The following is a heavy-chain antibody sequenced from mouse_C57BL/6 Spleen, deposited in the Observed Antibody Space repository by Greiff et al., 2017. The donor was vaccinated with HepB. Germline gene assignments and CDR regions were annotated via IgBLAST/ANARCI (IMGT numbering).Heavy chain of an antibody. CDR3: ARTIRLEGFAY. CDR1: GYTFTSYW. J-gene: IGHJ3*01. V-gene: IGHV1-50*01. Sequence: VQLQQSGAELVKPGASVKLSCKASGYTFTSYWMQWVKQRPGQGLEWIGEIDPSDSYTNYNQKFKGKATLTVDTSSSTAYMQLSSLTSEDSAVYYCARTIRLEGFAYWGQGTLVTVSA. D-gene: IGHD2-10*02. CDR2: IDPSDSYT.